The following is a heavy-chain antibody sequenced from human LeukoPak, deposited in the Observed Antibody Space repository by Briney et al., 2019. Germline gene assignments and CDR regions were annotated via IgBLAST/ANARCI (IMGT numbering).Heavy chain of an antibody. D-gene: IGHD2-8*01. CDR3: AKGRGHCINGVCHNYYYMDV. V-gene: IGHV3-23*01. J-gene: IGHJ6*03. Sequence: GGSLRLSCAASGFTFSSYAMSWVRQAPGKGLEWVSSISGSGGRTDYADSVKGRFTISRDNSKSTLYLQMNSLRADDTAVYYCAKGRGHCINGVCHNYYYMDVWGKGTTVTVS. CDR2: ISGSGGRT. CDR1: GFTFSSYA.